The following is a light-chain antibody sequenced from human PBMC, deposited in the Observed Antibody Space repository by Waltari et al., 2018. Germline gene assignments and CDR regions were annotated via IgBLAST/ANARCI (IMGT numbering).Light chain of an antibody. J-gene: IGKJ4*01. Sequence: EIVMTQSPATLSVSPGERATLSCRASQSISRNLAWYHQKPGPAPRLLIYGASTRATGIPARFSGSGSGTEFTLTISSLQSEDFAVYYCQQYNNWPPDLTFGGGTKVEI. V-gene: IGKV3-15*01. CDR3: QQYNNWPPDLT. CDR1: QSISRN. CDR2: GAS.